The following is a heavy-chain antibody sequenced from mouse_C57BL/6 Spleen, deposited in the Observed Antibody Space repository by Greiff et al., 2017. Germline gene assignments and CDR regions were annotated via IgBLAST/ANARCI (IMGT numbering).Heavy chain of an antibody. J-gene: IGHJ1*03. Sequence: QVQLQQPGTELVKPGASVKLSCKASGYTFTGYWMHWVKQRPGQGLEWIGKINPSNGGTNYNAKFKSKATLTVDTSSSTAYMQLSSLTSEDSAVYYCTRGGYPWYFEVWGTGTTVTVS. CDR3: TRGGYPWYFEV. V-gene: IGHV1-53*01. CDR2: INPSNGGT. D-gene: IGHD2-2*01. CDR1: GYTFTGYW.